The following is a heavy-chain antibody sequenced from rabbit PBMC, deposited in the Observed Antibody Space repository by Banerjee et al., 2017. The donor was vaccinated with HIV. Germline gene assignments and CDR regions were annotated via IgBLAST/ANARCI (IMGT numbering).Heavy chain of an antibody. CDR2: INTNSVNT. Sequence: QEQLVESGGGLVKPEGSLTLTCTASGFSFSSGYVMCWVRQAPGKGLEWIACINTNSVNTGFGSLAIGRFTISKTSSTTVTLQRASLAAADTATYLCSRSYACCSGRYYFNWWGPGTLGTVS. CDR1: GFSFSSGYV. D-gene: IGHD8-1*01. CDR3: SRSYACCSGRYYFNW. J-gene: IGHJ4*01. V-gene: IGHV1S45*01.